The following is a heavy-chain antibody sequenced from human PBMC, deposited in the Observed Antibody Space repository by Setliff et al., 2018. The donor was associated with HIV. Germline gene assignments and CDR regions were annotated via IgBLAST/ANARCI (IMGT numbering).Heavy chain of an antibody. CDR2: ISSSGGT. J-gene: IGHJ5*02. CDR1: GDSISRNNYY. D-gene: IGHD6-19*01. V-gene: IGHV4-39*07. CDR3: AREKRSGFSSGWTNWFDP. Sequence: PSETLSLTCSVSGDSISRNNYYWGWTRQSPGKGLEWVGSISSSGGTSYSAASLKSRVTISVDTSKNQFSLKLSSVTAADTAVYYCAREKRSGFSSGWTNWFDPWGQGTLVTVSS.